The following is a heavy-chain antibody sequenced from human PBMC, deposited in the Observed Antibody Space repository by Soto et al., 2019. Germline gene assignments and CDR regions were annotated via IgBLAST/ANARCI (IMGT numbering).Heavy chain of an antibody. CDR3: AKDYGSGWNWFDS. Sequence: GGSLRLSCAASGFTFSNYAMSWVRQAPGKGLEWVSSVMGSVDSTYYADSVKGRFTISRDKSRSTVYLQMNSLRAEDAAVYYCAKDYGSGWNWFDSWGQGTLVTVSS. CDR1: GFTFSNYA. J-gene: IGHJ5*01. CDR2: VMGSVDST. V-gene: IGHV3-23*01. D-gene: IGHD6-19*01.